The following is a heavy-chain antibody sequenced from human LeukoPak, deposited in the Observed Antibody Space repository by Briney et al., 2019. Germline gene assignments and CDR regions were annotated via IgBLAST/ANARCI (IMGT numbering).Heavy chain of an antibody. CDR1: GYTFTGYY. CDR2: INPNSGDT. Sequence: ASVKVSCKPSGYTFTGYYINWVRQAPGQGLEWMGRINPNSGDTNSAQKFQGRVTMTRDTSISTAYMELSRLRSDDTAVYYCARPFDYGDYLWGQGTLVTVSS. D-gene: IGHD4-17*01. V-gene: IGHV1-2*06. J-gene: IGHJ5*02. CDR3: ARPFDYGDYL.